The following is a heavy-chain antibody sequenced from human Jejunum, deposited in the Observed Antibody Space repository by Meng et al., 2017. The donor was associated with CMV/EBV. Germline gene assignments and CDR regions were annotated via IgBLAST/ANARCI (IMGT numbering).Heavy chain of an antibody. V-gene: IGHV3-74*01. CDR1: GFIFSRYW. Sequence: LSCVASGFIFSRYWFHWVRQVPGKGLEWVSRINLDGRTTNYADSVKGRFTISRDDARDTLYLQMNSLKTEDTAVYYCARDLSGGDDYWGQGTLVTVSS. J-gene: IGHJ4*02. CDR3: ARDLSGGDDY. D-gene: IGHD2-21*02. CDR2: INLDGRTT.